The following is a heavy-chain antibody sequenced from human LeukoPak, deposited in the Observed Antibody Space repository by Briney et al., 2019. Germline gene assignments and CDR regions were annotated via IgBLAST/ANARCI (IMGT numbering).Heavy chain of an antibody. CDR2: ISSSSSTI. V-gene: IGHV3-48*04. Sequence: GESLTLSCAASGFTFSSYSMNWVSQAPGKELEWVSYISSSSSTIYYADSVKGRFTISRDNAKNSLYLQMNSLKTEDTAVYYCGNHDYSDYYGGQGTLVTVSA. CDR3: GNHDYSDYY. CDR1: GFTFSSYS. D-gene: IGHD4-11*01. J-gene: IGHJ4*02.